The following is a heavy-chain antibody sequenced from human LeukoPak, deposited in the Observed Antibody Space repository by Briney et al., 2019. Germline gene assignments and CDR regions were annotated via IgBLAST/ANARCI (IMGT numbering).Heavy chain of an antibody. CDR3: ARGLRAVAGTGGLGY. D-gene: IGHD6-19*01. CDR2: INPNSGGT. V-gene: IGHV1-2*02. J-gene: IGHJ4*02. CDR1: GYTFTGYY. Sequence: ASVKVSCKASGYTFTGYYMHWVRQAPGQGLGWRGGINPNSGGTNYAQKFQGRVTMTRDTSISTAYMELSRLRSDDTAVYYCARGLRAVAGTGGLGYWGQGTLVTVSS.